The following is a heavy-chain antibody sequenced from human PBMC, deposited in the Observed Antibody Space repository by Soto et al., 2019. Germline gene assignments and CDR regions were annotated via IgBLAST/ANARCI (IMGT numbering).Heavy chain of an antibody. CDR2: IYYSGST. CDR1: GGSVSSGSYY. CDR3: ARVEREKTTVIYFDY. V-gene: IGHV4-61*01. D-gene: IGHD4-4*01. Sequence: KPSETLSLTCTVSGGSVSSGSYYWSWIRQPPGKGLEWIGYIYYSGSTNYNPSLKSRVTISVDTSKNQFSLKLSSVTAADTAVYYCARVEREKTTVIYFDYWGQGTLVTVSS. J-gene: IGHJ4*02.